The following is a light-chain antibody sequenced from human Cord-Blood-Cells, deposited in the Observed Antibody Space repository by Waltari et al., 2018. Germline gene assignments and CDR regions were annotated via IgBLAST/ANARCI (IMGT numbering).Light chain of an antibody. CDR3: YSTDSSGNHRV. V-gene: IGLV3-10*03. Sequence: SYELTQPPSVSVSPGHTARITCSGDELPKKYAYWYQQKSGQAPVLVIYEDSKRPSGIPERFSGSSSGTMATLTISGAQVEDEDDYYCYSTDSSGNHRVFGGGTKLTVL. CDR1: ELPKKY. CDR2: EDS. J-gene: IGLJ3*02.